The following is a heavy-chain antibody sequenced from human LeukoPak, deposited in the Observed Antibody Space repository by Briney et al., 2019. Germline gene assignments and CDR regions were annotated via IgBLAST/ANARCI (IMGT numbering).Heavy chain of an antibody. CDR3: ARARYSSPSFQH. Sequence: SETLSLTCTVSGGAISSYYWSWIRQPPGQGLEWIGYIYYSGSTNYNPSLKSRVTISVDTSKNQFSLKLSSVTAADSAVSYCARARYSSPSFQHWGQGTLVTVSS. V-gene: IGHV4-59*01. D-gene: IGHD6-13*01. J-gene: IGHJ1*01. CDR2: IYYSGST. CDR1: GGAISSYY.